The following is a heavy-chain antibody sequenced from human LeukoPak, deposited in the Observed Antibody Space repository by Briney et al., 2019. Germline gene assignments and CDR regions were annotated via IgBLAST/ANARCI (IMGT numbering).Heavy chain of an antibody. CDR3: ARGEYYYDGGY. CDR1: GFTFSSYS. Sequence: PGGSLRLSCAASGFTFSSYSMNWVRQAPGKGLEWVANIKEDGSEKNYVDSVKGRLTISRDNAKNSLYLQMNSLRAEDTAVYYCARGEYYYDGGYWGQGTLVTVSS. D-gene: IGHD3-22*01. J-gene: IGHJ4*02. CDR2: IKEDGSEK. V-gene: IGHV3-7*05.